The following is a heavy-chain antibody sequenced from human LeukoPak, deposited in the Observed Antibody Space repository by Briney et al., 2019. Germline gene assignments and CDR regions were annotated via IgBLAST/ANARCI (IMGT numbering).Heavy chain of an antibody. CDR2: INSDGSST. CDR1: GFTFSSYW. V-gene: IGHV3-74*01. CDR3: APIDYHFWNDY. J-gene: IGHJ4*02. Sequence: GGSLRLSCAASGFTFSSYWMHWVRQAPGKGLVWVSRINSDGSSTSYADSVKGRFTISRDNAKNTLYLQMNSLRAEDTAVYYCAPIDYHFWNDYWGQGTLVTVSS. D-gene: IGHD3-3*01.